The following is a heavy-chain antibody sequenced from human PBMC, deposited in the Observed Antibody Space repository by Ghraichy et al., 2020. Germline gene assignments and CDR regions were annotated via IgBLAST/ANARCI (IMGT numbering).Heavy chain of an antibody. J-gene: IGHJ4*02. D-gene: IGHD3-22*01. V-gene: IGHV3-66*02. Sequence: GGSLRLSCAASGFTVSSNYMSWVRQAPGKGLEWVSVIYSGGSTYYADSVKGRFTISRDNSKNTLYLQMNSLRAEDTAVYYCARARYHYDSSGYYFDYWGQGTLVTVSS. CDR2: IYSGGST. CDR1: GFTVSSNY. CDR3: ARARYHYDSSGYYFDY.